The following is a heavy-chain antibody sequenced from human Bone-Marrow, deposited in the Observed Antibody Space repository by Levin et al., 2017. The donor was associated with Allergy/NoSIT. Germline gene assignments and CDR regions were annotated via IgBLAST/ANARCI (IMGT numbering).Heavy chain of an antibody. CDR1: EFTFSSSW. V-gene: IGHV3-7*01. Sequence: GGSLRLSCAASEFTFSSSWMNWVRQAPGKGLEWVASIKKDGTEKNYADSVRGRFTISRDNAKNSLYLQMESLRVEDTAVYYCARDNRGWSYDYWGQGTLVTVSS. J-gene: IGHJ4*02. CDR3: ARDNRGWSYDY. CDR2: IKKDGTEK. D-gene: IGHD6-19*01.